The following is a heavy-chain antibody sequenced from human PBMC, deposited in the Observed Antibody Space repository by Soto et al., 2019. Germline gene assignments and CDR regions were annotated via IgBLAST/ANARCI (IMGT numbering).Heavy chain of an antibody. J-gene: IGHJ6*02. V-gene: IGHV3-30-3*01. CDR1: GFTFSSYA. D-gene: IGHD2-2*01. CDR2: ISYDGSNK. Sequence: GGSLRLSCAASGFTFSSYAMHWVRQAPGKGLEWVAVISYDGSNKYYADSVKGRFTISRDNSKNTLYLQMNSLRAEDTAVYYCARGDCSSTRCYFAFPRAFYGMDVWGQGTTVTVSS. CDR3: ARGDCSSTRCYFAFPRAFYGMDV.